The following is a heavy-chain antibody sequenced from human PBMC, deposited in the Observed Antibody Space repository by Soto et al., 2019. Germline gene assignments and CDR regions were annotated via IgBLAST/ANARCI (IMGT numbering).Heavy chain of an antibody. Sequence: EVQLVESGGGPVKPGGSLRLSCAASGFSFSDYSMKWVRQAPGKGLEWVSSISSTSAYIFYADSVKGRFTISRDNAKNSLYLQMNSLRAEDTALYYCGRVAVGNTYLFDYWGQGTLVTVSS. V-gene: IGHV3-21*01. CDR3: GRVAVGNTYLFDY. J-gene: IGHJ4*02. CDR2: ISSTSAYI. CDR1: GFSFSDYS. D-gene: IGHD1-26*01.